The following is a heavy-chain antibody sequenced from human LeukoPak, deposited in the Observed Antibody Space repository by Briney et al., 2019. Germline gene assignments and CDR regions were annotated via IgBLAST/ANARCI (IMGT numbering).Heavy chain of an antibody. CDR1: GGSFSGYY. CDR3: ARDQVYGDYYYYGMDV. CDR2: INHSGST. J-gene: IGHJ6*02. Sequence: SETLSLTCAVYGGSFSGYYWGWIRQPPGKGLEWIWEINHSGSTNYNPSLKSRVTISVDTSKNQFSLKLSSVTAADTAVYYCARDQVYGDYYYYGMDVWGQGTTVTASS. V-gene: IGHV4-34*01. D-gene: IGHD4-17*01.